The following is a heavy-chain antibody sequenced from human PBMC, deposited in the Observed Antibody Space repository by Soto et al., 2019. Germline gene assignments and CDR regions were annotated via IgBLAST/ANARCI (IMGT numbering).Heavy chain of an antibody. CDR3: VRLRNNGWWNSEMDV. D-gene: IGHD6-19*01. CDR2: IYPGDSDI. J-gene: IGHJ6*02. CDR1: GYSFSNYW. V-gene: IGHV5-51*01. Sequence: PGESLKISCKGSGYSFSNYWIGWVRQMPGKGLEWMGIIYPGDSDIRYSPSFQGQVTISADKSIGTAYLQWSSLKASDTAMHYCVRLRNNGWWNSEMDVWGQGTTVTVSS.